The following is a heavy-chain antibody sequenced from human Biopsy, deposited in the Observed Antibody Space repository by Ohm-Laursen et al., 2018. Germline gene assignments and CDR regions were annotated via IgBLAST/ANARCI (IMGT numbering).Heavy chain of an antibody. CDR1: GDSVAKYY. Sequence: GTLSLTCSVSGDSVAKYYWSWIRQPPGKGLEWIGHIYYSVMTNYNPSLQSRVSISVDTSRNQVSLTLSSVTAADTAVYYCARDSGILNYGNFKYYHYYGMDVWGQGTKVTVSS. J-gene: IGHJ6*02. D-gene: IGHD4-11*01. CDR3: ARDSGILNYGNFKYYHYYGMDV. CDR2: IYYSVMT. V-gene: IGHV4-59*02.